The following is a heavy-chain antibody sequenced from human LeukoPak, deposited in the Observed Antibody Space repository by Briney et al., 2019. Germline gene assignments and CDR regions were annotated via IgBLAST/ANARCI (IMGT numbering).Heavy chain of an antibody. J-gene: IGHJ6*02. Sequence: SETLSLTCTVYGASFSGYYWTWIRQPPGKGLEWIGYIYYSGSTYYNPSLESRLTISVDTSKNHLSLKLSSVTAADTAVYYCARASIYYYYGMDVWGQGTTVTVSS. CDR3: ARASIYYYYGMDV. D-gene: IGHD3-10*01. CDR1: GASFSGYY. CDR2: IYYSGST. V-gene: IGHV4-30-4*08.